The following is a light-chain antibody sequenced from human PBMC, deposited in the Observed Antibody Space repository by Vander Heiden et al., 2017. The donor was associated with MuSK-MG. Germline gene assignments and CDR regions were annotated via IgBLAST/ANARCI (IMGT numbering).Light chain of an antibody. CDR3: QQYGTSPIT. V-gene: IGKV3-20*01. CDR1: QSVSSTF. J-gene: IGKJ5*01. CDR2: GAS. Sequence: EIVLTQSPGTLSLSPGERATLSCRASQSVSSTFLAWYQQKPGQAPRLLIFGASSRATGIPDRFSGSGSGTDFTLTISRLEAEDFAVYYCQQYGTSPITFGQGTLLEIK.